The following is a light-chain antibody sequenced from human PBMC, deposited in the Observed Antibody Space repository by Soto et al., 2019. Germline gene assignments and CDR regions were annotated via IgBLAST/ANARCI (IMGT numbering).Light chain of an antibody. CDR3: QQYGSSPTWT. J-gene: IGKJ1*01. V-gene: IGKV3-20*01. CDR1: QRISSDY. Sequence: EIVLTQSPGTLSLSPGERATLSCRASQRISSDYLAWYQQKLGQAPRLLIYGASSRATGIPDRFSGSGSGTDFTLTISRLEPEDFAVYYCQQYGSSPTWTFGQGTKVEIK. CDR2: GAS.